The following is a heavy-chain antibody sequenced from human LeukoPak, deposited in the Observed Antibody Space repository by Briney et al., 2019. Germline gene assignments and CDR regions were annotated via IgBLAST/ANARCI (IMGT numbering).Heavy chain of an antibody. CDR1: GGTFSSYA. V-gene: IGHV1-69*05. CDR2: IIPIFGTA. CDR3: AGHAGSYRYTLPTDAFDI. Sequence: SVKVSCKASGGTFSSYAISWVRQAPGQGLEWMGRIIPIFGTANYAQKFQGRVTITTDESTSTAYMELSSLRSEDTAVYYCAGHAGSYRYTLPTDAFDIWGQGTMVTVSS. J-gene: IGHJ3*02. D-gene: IGHD3-16*02.